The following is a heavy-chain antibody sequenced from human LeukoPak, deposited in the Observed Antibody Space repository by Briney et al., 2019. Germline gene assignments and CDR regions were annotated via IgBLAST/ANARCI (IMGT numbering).Heavy chain of an antibody. CDR2: IYDSGST. Sequence: SETLSLTCTVSGGSIRSSYYYWGWIRQPPGKGLGWIGSIYDSGSTYYNPSLKSRVTISVDTSKNQFSLKLNSVTAADTAVYYWARNYGAWGQGTLVTVSS. J-gene: IGHJ5*02. CDR1: GGSIRSSYYY. CDR3: ARNYGA. V-gene: IGHV4-39*01. D-gene: IGHD3-16*01.